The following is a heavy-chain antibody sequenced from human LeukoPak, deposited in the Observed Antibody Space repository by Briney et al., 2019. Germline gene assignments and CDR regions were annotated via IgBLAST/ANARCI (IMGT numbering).Heavy chain of an antibody. CDR2: ISYDGSNK. Sequence: PGRSLRLSCAASGFTFSSYAMHWVRQAPGKGLEWVAVISYDGSNKYYADSVKGRFTISRDNSKNTPYLQMNSLRAEDTAVYYCARDYPASIVVVVAAISDWGQGTLVTVSS. CDR1: GFTFSSYA. CDR3: ARDYPASIVVVVAAISD. D-gene: IGHD2-15*01. J-gene: IGHJ4*02. V-gene: IGHV3-30-3*01.